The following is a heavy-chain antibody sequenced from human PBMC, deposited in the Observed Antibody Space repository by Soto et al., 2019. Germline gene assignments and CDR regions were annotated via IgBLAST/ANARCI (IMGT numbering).Heavy chain of an antibody. CDR2: IWYDGSNK. V-gene: IGHV3-33*01. J-gene: IGHJ6*02. Sequence: QVQLVESGGGVVQPGRSLRLSCAASGFTFSSYGMHWVRQAPGKGLEWVAVIWYDGSNKYYADSVKGRFTISRDNYKNTLYLQMHSRRAEDTAVYYCARARPVIAVAGTRYYYYGMDVWGQGTTVTVSS. CDR1: GFTFSSYG. D-gene: IGHD6-19*01. CDR3: ARARPVIAVAGTRYYYYGMDV.